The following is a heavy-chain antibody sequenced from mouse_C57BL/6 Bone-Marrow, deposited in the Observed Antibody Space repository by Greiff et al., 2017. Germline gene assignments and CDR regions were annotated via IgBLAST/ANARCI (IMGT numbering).Heavy chain of an antibody. CDR1: GFSLTSYG. V-gene: IGHV2-6-1*01. Sequence: VKVVESGPGLVAPSQSLSITCTVSGFSLTSYGVHWVRQPPGKGLEWLVVIWSDGSTTYNSALKSRLSISKDNSKSQVFLKMNSLQTDDTAMYYWARHGGGNYWYFDVWGTGTTVTVSS. J-gene: IGHJ1*03. CDR2: IWSDGST. CDR3: ARHGGGNYWYFDV. D-gene: IGHD1-1*02.